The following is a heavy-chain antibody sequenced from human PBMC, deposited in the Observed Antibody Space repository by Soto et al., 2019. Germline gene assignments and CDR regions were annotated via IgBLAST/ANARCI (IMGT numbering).Heavy chain of an antibody. D-gene: IGHD2-8*01. CDR3: ASHGYCTNGVCYTDWFDP. CDR1: GFTFSSYS. J-gene: IGHJ5*02. V-gene: IGHV3-21*01. Sequence: PGGSLRLSCAASGFTFSSYSMNWVRQAPGKGLEWVSSISSSSSYIYYADSVKGRFTISRDNAKNSLYLQMNSLRAEDTAVYYCASHGYCTNGVCYTDWFDPWGQGTLVTVSS. CDR2: ISSSSSYI.